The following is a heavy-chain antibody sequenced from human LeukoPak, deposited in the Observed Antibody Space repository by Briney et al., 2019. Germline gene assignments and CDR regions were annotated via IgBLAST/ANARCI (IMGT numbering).Heavy chain of an antibody. J-gene: IGHJ3*02. CDR3: AREGISNDAFDI. V-gene: IGHV1-2*02. CDR1: GYTFTGYY. CDR2: INPNSGGT. Sequence: ASVKVSCKASGYTFTGYYMHWVRQAPGQGLEWMGWINPNSGGTNYAQKFQGRVTMARDTSISTAYMELSRLRSDDTAVYYCAREGISNDAFDIWGQGTMVTVSS. D-gene: IGHD2-15*01.